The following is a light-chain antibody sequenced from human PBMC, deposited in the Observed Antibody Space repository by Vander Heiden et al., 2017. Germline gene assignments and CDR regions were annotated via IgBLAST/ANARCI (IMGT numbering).Light chain of an antibody. CDR3: CSYAGTITYV. CDR2: EVD. J-gene: IGLJ1*01. Sequence: QSALTQPASVSGPPAPSITISCTGSSSDVGTYNLVSWFQQHPGKAPKLMIYEVDKRPSGVSNRFSGSKSGNTASLTISGLQAEDESDYYCCSYAGTITYVFGTGTKVTVL. CDR1: SSDVGTYNL. V-gene: IGLV2-23*02.